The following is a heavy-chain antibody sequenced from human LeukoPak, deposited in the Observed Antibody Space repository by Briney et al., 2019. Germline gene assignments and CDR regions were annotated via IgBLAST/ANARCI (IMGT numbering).Heavy chain of an antibody. CDR1: GGSFSGYY. V-gene: IGHV4-34*01. D-gene: IGHD1-26*01. J-gene: IGHJ4*02. CDR2: INHSGST. CDR3: ARGPWGLPYLDY. Sequence: KPSETLSLTCAVYGGSFSGYYWSWIRQPPGKGLGWIEEINHSGSTNYNPSLKSRVTISVDMSKNQFSLKLSSVTAADTAVYYCARGPWGLPYLDYWGQGTLVTVSS.